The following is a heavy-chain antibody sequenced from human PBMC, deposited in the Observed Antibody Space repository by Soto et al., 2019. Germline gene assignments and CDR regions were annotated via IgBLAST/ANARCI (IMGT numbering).Heavy chain of an antibody. V-gene: IGHV3-21*01. Sequence: GGSLRLSCAASGFTFSSYSMNWVRQAPGKGLEWVSSISSSSSYIYYADSVKGRFTISRDNAKNSLYLQMNSLRAEDTAVYYCARTRLDSSGYPDAFDIWGQGTMVTVPS. CDR1: GFTFSSYS. CDR3: ARTRLDSSGYPDAFDI. D-gene: IGHD3-22*01. CDR2: ISSSSSYI. J-gene: IGHJ3*02.